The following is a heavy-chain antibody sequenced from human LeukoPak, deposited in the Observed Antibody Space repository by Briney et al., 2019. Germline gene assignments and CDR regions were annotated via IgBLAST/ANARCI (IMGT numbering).Heavy chain of an antibody. Sequence: AGGSLRLSCAASGFTFSSYGMHWVRQAPGKGLEWVAFIRYDGSNKYYADSVKGRFTISRDNSKNTLYLQMNSLRAEDTAVYYCAKDSSDSSGYYYASNWFDPWGQGTLVTVSS. D-gene: IGHD3-22*01. CDR1: GFTFSSYG. CDR2: IRYDGSNK. J-gene: IGHJ5*02. CDR3: AKDSSDSSGYYYASNWFDP. V-gene: IGHV3-30*02.